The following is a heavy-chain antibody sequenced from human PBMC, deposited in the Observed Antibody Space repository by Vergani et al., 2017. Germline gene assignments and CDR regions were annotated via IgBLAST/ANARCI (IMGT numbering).Heavy chain of an antibody. V-gene: IGHV4-38-2*01. CDR3: ARLGRSQQLADY. D-gene: IGHD6-13*01. CDR2: IYHSGST. CDR1: GYSISSGYY. Sequence: QVQLQESGPGLVKPSETLSLTCAVSGYSISSGYYWGWIRQPPGKGLEWIGSIYHSGSTYYNPSLKSRVTISVDTSKNQFSRKLSSVTAADTAVYYCARLGRSQQLADYWGQGTLVTVSS. J-gene: IGHJ4*02.